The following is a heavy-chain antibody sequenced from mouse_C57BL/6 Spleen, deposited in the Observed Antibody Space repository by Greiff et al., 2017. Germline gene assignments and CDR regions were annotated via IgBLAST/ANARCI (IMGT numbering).Heavy chain of an antibody. J-gene: IGHJ3*01. D-gene: IGHD2-4*01. Sequence: EVKVEESGGGLVQPGGSMKLSCVASGFTFSNYWMNWVRQSPEKGLEWVAQIRLKSDNYATHYAESVKGRFTISRDDSKSSVYLQMNNLRAEDTGIYYCTVYYDYDRGFAYWGQGTLVTVSA. V-gene: IGHV6-3*01. CDR1: GFTFSNYW. CDR2: IRLKSDNYAT. CDR3: TVYYDYDRGFAY.